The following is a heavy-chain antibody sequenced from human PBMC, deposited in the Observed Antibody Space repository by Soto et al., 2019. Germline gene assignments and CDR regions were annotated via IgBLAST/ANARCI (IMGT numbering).Heavy chain of an antibody. Sequence: SVKVSCTASGGTFSSYAISWVRQAPGQGLEWMGGIIPIFGTANYAQKFQGRVTITADESTSSAYMELSSLRSEDTAVYYCARSSSSYYYFDYWGQGTLVTVSS. CDR3: ARSSSSYYYFDY. CDR2: IIPIFGTA. CDR1: GGTFSSYA. V-gene: IGHV1-69*13. D-gene: IGHD6-13*01. J-gene: IGHJ4*02.